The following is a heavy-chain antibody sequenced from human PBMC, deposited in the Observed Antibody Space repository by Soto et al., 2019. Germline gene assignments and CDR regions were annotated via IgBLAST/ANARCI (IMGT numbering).Heavy chain of an antibody. CDR2: ISYDGSNK. Sequence: SCKVSGYTLTELSMHWVRQAPGKGLEWVAVISYDGSNKYYADSVKGRFTISRDNSKNTLYLQMNSLRAEDTAVYYCAREPVAVAGTFDYWGQGTLVTVSS. D-gene: IGHD6-19*01. J-gene: IGHJ4*02. CDR3: AREPVAVAGTFDY. V-gene: IGHV3-30-3*01. CDR1: GYTLTELS.